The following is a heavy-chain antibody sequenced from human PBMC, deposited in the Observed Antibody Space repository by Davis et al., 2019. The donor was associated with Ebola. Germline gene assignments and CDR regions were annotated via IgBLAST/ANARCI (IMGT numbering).Heavy chain of an antibody. V-gene: IGHV1-46*01. Sequence: AASVKVSCKASGYTFTSYYMHWVRQAPGQALEWMGIINPSGGSTSYAQKFQGRVTMTRDTSTSTVYMELSSLRSEDTAVYYCARDPYPSETGTEHRMDVWGQGTTVTVSS. CDR3: ARDPYPSETGTEHRMDV. CDR2: INPSGGST. D-gene: IGHD1-7*01. J-gene: IGHJ6*02. CDR1: GYTFTSYY.